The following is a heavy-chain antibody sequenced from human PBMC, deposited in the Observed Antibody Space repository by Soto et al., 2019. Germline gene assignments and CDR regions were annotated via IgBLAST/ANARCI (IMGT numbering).Heavy chain of an antibody. CDR2: ISSDTSIK. CDR1: GFTFRGVP. J-gene: IGHJ4*02. CDR3: ARASGWYYFDY. V-gene: IGHV3-30-3*01. D-gene: IGHD6-19*01. Sequence: PVESLKISCAASGFTFRGVPMHWVRQAPGKGLEWVALISSDTSIKNYADSVKGRFTISRDNSRTTLYLQMDSLRTEDTAVYFCARASGWYYFDYWGQGALVTVS.